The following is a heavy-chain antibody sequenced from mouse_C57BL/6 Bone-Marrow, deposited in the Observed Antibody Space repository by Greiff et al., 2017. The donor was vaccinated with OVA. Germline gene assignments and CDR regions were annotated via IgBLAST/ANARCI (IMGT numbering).Heavy chain of an antibody. D-gene: IGHD1-1*01. Sequence: QVQLQQPGAELVRPGSSVKLSCKASGYTFTSYWMHWVKQRPIQGLEWIGNIDPSDSETHYNQKFKDKGTLTVDKSSSTAYMQLSSLTSEDSAVYYCAREDYDGSSYGFDYWGQGTTLTVSS. CDR1: GYTFTSYW. V-gene: IGHV1-52*01. CDR3: AREDYDGSSYGFDY. J-gene: IGHJ2*01. CDR2: IDPSDSET.